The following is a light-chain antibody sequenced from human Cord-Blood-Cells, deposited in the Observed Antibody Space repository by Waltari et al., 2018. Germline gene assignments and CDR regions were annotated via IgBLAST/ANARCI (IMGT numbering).Light chain of an antibody. CDR3: SSYAGSNVV. Sequence: QSALTQPPSASGSPGQSVTISCTGTRSDVGGYNYVSWYQQHPGKAPKLMIYEVSTRPSGVPDRFSGSKSGNTASLTVSGLQAEDEADYYCSSYAGSNVVFGGGTKLTVL. CDR1: RSDVGGYNY. CDR2: EVS. J-gene: IGLJ2*01. V-gene: IGLV2-8*01.